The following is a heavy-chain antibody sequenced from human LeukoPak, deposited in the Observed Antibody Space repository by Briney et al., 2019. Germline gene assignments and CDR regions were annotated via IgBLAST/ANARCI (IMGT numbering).Heavy chain of an antibody. V-gene: IGHV3-11*01. CDR2: ISQSGADI. Sequence: GGSLRLSCAASGFTFSDYYMSWIRQAPGEGLEWLSFISQSGADIHYADSVRGRFTISRDNARNSLYLQMNSLGAEDTAVYYCARYRVITNDYFDSWGQGTLVTVSS. J-gene: IGHJ4*02. CDR1: GFTFSDYY. D-gene: IGHD3-16*01. CDR3: ARYRVITNDYFDS.